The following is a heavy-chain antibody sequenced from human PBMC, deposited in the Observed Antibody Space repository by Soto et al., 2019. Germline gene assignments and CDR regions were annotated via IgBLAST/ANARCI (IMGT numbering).Heavy chain of an antibody. D-gene: IGHD4-4*01. J-gene: IGHJ5*02. V-gene: IGHV3-21*01. CDR2: ISSSSSYI. CDR1: GFTFSSYS. Sequence: GGSLRLSCAASGFTFSSYSMNWVRQAPGKGLEWVSSISSSSSYIYYADSVKGRFTISRDNAKNSLYLQMNSLRAEDTAVYYCARDAYSTVTNWFDPWGQGTLVTVSS. CDR3: ARDAYSTVTNWFDP.